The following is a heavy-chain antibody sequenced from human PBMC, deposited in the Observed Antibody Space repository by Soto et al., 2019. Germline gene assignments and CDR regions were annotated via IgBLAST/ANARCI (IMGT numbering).Heavy chain of an antibody. Sequence: EVQLLESGGGLVQPGGSLRLSCAASGFTFNNYAMTWVRQAPGKGLEWVSAISGGGDTTSYADSVKGRFTVSRDGXXXXXXXXXXXXXXXXXXLXYCAKGRGGSGSLTPRVDFWGQGTPVTVSS. V-gene: IGHV3-23*01. D-gene: IGHD3-10*01. J-gene: IGHJ4*02. CDR2: ISGGGDTT. CDR3: AKGRGGSGSLTPRVDF. CDR1: GFTFNNYA.